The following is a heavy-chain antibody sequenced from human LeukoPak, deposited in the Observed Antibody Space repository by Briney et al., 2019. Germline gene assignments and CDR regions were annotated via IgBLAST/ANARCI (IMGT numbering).Heavy chain of an antibody. CDR2: ISSSSSYI. J-gene: IGHJ4*02. Sequence: GGSLRLSCAASGFTFSSYAMSWVRQAPGKGLEWVSSISSSSSYIYYADSVKGRFTISRDNAKNSLYLQMNSLRAEDTAVYYCARDAVRERWLQFNYFDYWGQGTLVTVSS. CDR1: GFTFSSYA. V-gene: IGHV3-21*01. CDR3: ARDAVRERWLQFNYFDY. D-gene: IGHD5-24*01.